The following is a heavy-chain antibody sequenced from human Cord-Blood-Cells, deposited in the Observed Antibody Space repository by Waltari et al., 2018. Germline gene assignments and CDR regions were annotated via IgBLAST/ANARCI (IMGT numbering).Heavy chain of an antibody. V-gene: IGHV4-38-2*01. Sequence: QVQLQESGPGLVKPSETLSLTCAVSGYSISSGYYWGWIRQPPGKGLEWIGSIYHSGSTYYNPSLKSRVTISVDTSKNQFSLKLSSVTAADTAVYYCARFPYYYGSGSPTYYFDYWGQGTLVTVSS. CDR1: GYSISSGYY. D-gene: IGHD3-10*01. CDR2: IYHSGST. J-gene: IGHJ4*02. CDR3: ARFPYYYGSGSPTYYFDY.